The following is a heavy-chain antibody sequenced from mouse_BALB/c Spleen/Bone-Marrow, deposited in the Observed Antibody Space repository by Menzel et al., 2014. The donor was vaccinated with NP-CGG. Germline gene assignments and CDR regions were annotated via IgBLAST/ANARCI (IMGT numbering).Heavy chain of an antibody. V-gene: IGHV3-2*02. J-gene: IGHJ3*01. D-gene: IGHD2-1*01. Sequence: EVKLMESGPGLVKPSQSLSLTCTVTGYSITSDYAWNWIRQFPGNKLEWMGYISYSGSTSYNPSLKSRISITRDTSKNQFFLQLNSVTTEGTATYYCARYYYGNYWFAYWGQGTLVTVSA. CDR2: ISYSGST. CDR1: GYSITSDYA. CDR3: ARYYYGNYWFAY.